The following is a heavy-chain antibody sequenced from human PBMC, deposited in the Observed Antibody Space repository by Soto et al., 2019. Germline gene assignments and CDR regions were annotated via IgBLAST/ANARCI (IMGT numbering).Heavy chain of an antibody. Sequence: GGSLRLSCTASGFTFSSHAMNWVRQFPGRGLEWVSYISSSSSNIDYADSVKGRFTVSRDNAKNSLYLQMNTLRDEDTAVYYCASDRSLGSNWYYYLESWGQGTLVTVSS. CDR3: ASDRSLGSNWYYYLES. D-gene: IGHD1-20*01. V-gene: IGHV3-48*02. J-gene: IGHJ4*02. CDR2: ISSSSSNI. CDR1: GFTFSSHA.